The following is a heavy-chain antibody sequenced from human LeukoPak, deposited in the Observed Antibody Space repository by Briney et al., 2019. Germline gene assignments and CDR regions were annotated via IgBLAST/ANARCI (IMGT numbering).Heavy chain of an antibody. V-gene: IGHV3-21*01. CDR3: AREGDGYNPNDY. CDR2: ISSSSSYI. Sequence: PGGSLRLSCAASGFTFSNYPMNWVRQAPGKGLEWVSSISSSSSYIYYADSVKGRFTISRDNAKNSLYLQVNSLRAEDTAVYYCAREGDGYNPNDYWGQGTLVTVSS. J-gene: IGHJ4*02. D-gene: IGHD5-24*01. CDR1: GFTFSNYP.